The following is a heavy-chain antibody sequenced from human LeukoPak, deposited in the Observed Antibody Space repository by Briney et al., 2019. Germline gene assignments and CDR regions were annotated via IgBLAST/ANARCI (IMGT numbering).Heavy chain of an antibody. Sequence: GGSLRLSCAASGFTFSGSAMHWVRQTSGEGLEWVGRIRSKPNNYATAYAASVKGRFTISRDDSQNTAYLQMNTLKIEDTAVYYCTHIAAAGPGYWGQGTLVTVSS. CDR2: IRSKPNNYAT. V-gene: IGHV3-73*01. CDR3: THIAAAGPGY. D-gene: IGHD6-13*01. CDR1: GFTFSGSA. J-gene: IGHJ4*02.